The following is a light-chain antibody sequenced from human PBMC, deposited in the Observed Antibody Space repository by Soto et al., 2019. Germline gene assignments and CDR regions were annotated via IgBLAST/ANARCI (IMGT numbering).Light chain of an antibody. Sequence: QSALTQPPSASGSPGQSVTISCTGTRSDIGGYNYVSWYQQYPGKAPKLVIFEVNKRPSGVPDRFSGSKSGITASLTVSGLQAEDEADYYSCSYAGSNIYVFGTGTKLTVL. CDR1: RSDIGGYNY. CDR2: EVN. V-gene: IGLV2-8*01. CDR3: CSYAGSNIYV. J-gene: IGLJ1*01.